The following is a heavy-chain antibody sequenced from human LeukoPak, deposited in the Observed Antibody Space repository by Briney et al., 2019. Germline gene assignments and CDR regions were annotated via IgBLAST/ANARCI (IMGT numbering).Heavy chain of an antibody. Sequence: SETLSLTCTVSGDPFSSVTDYWAWIRQPPGKGREWIASGDYSGGTYYNPSLESRVAISADMSKNQFSLKLTSVTGADTAVYYCAGERGEEYSSGWYKRNYFDNWGQGIRVTVSS. J-gene: IGHJ4*02. D-gene: IGHD6-19*01. CDR2: GDYSGGT. CDR1: GDPFSSVTDY. CDR3: AGERGEEYSSGWYKRNYFDN. V-gene: IGHV4-39*07.